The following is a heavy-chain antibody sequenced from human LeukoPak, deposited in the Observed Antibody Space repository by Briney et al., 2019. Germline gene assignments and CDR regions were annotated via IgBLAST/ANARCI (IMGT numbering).Heavy chain of an antibody. J-gene: IGHJ6*03. D-gene: IGHD3-10*01. V-gene: IGHV1-18*04. CDR2: ISAYNGNT. CDR1: GYTFTGYY. CDR3: ARSVWGYGSGSYRYYYYYMDV. Sequence: ASVKVSCKASGYTFTGYYLHWVRQAPGQGLEWMGWISAYNGNTNYAQKLQGRVTMTTDTSTSTAYMELSSLRSEDTAVYYCARSVWGYGSGSYRYYYYYMDVWGKGTTVTISS.